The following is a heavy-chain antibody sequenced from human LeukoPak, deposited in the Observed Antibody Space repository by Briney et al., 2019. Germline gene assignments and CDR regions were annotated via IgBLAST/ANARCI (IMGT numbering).Heavy chain of an antibody. CDR1: GGSLSSYY. J-gene: IGHJ5*02. CDR3: ARGGYSYDNWFDP. CDR2: IYYSGST. Sequence: PSETLSLTCTVSGGSLSSYYWSWIRQPPGAGLEWIGYIYYSGSTNYNPSLKSRVTISVDTSKNQFSPKLSSVTAADTAVYYCARGGYSYDNWFDPWGQGTLVTVSS. V-gene: IGHV4-59*01. D-gene: IGHD5-18*01.